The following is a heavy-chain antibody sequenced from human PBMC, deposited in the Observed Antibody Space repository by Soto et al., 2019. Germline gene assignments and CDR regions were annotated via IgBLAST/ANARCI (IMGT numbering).Heavy chain of an antibody. CDR2: ISSSSSYI. D-gene: IGHD6-19*01. Sequence: GGSLRLSCAASGFTFSSYSMNWVRQAPGKGLEWVSSISSSSSYIYYADSVKGRFTISRDNAKNSLYLQMNSLRAEDTAVYYCARDGSGWYLVDYWGQGTLVTVPS. CDR3: ARDGSGWYLVDY. V-gene: IGHV3-21*01. CDR1: GFTFSSYS. J-gene: IGHJ4*02.